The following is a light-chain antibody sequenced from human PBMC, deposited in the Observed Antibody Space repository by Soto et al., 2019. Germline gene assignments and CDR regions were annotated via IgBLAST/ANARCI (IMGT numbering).Light chain of an antibody. V-gene: IGLV2-8*01. J-gene: IGLJ1*01. CDR3: SSYAGSNNYV. CDR2: EVS. CDR1: SSDVAGYNY. Sequence: QSALTQPPSASGSPGQSVTISCTGTSSDVAGYNYVSWYQPHPGKAPKLMIYEVSKRPSGVPDRFSGSTSGNTASLTVSGLQAEDEADYYCSSYAGSNNYVFGTGTKVTVL.